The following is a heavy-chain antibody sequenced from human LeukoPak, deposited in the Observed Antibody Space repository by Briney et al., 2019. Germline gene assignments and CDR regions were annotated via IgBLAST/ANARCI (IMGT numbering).Heavy chain of an antibody. D-gene: IGHD3-10*01. CDR3: ARALWFGETFPAY. CDR1: GFPFSTYW. V-gene: IGHV3-7*01. Sequence: GGSLRLSCAASGFPFSTYWMSWVRQAPGKGLEWVANINQDGTEKYYVDSVKGRFTISRDYAKNSLYLQMNSLRAEDTAVYYCARALWFGETFPAYWGQGTLVTVSS. CDR2: INQDGTEK. J-gene: IGHJ4*02.